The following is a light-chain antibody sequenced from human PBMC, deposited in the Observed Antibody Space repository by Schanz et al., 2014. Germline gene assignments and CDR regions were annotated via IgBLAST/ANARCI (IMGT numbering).Light chain of an antibody. CDR3: CSYAGSTTYWL. Sequence: QSALTQPASVSGSPGQSITISCTGTSSDVGSYKLVSWYQQHPGKAPKLMIYEATKRPSGVSDRFSGSKSGKTASLTISGLQTEDEADYYCCSYAGSTTYWLFGGGTKLTVL. CDR1: SSDVGSYKL. V-gene: IGLV2-23*01. CDR2: EAT. J-gene: IGLJ3*02.